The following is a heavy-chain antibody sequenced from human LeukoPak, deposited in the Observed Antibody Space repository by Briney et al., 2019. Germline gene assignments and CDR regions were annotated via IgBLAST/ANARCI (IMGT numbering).Heavy chain of an antibody. Sequence: SETLSLTCTVSGGSISSYYWSWIRQPPGKGLEWIGYIYYSGSTNYNPSLKSRVTISVDTSKDQFSLKLSPVTAADTAVYYCARAGGNYGYFDYWGQGTLVAVDS. CDR1: GGSISSYY. D-gene: IGHD3-3*01. J-gene: IGHJ4*02. V-gene: IGHV4-59*01. CDR2: IYYSGST. CDR3: ARAGGNYGYFDY.